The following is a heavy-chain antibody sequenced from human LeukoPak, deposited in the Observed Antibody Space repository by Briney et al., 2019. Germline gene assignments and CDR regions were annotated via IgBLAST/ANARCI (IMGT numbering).Heavy chain of an antibody. Sequence: GESLKISCKGSGYSFTSYWIGWVRQMPGKGLEWMGMIYPDDSDTRYSPSFQGQVTISADKSISTAYLQWSSLKASDTAMYYCASTLGPGNYYYYMDVWGKGTTVTVSS. CDR1: GYSFTSYW. D-gene: IGHD3-16*01. V-gene: IGHV5-51*01. CDR2: IYPDDSDT. J-gene: IGHJ6*03. CDR3: ASTLGPGNYYYYMDV.